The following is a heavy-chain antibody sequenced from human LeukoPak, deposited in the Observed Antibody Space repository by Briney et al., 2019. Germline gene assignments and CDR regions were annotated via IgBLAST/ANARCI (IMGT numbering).Heavy chain of an antibody. V-gene: IGHV3-7*01. CDR2: IKQDGSEK. Sequence: GGSLRLSCAASGFTFSSYWMSWVRQAPGKGLEWVANIKQDGSEKYYVDSVKGRFTISRDNAKNTLYLQMNSLRAEDTAVYYCARDYGDYNFDYWGQGTLVTVSS. CDR1: GFTFSSYW. D-gene: IGHD4-17*01. J-gene: IGHJ4*02. CDR3: ARDYGDYNFDY.